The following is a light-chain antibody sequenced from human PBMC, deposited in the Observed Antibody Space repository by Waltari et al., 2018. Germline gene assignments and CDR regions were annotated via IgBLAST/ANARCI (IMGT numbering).Light chain of an antibody. V-gene: IGLV3-19*01. CDR2: GKN. CDR1: SLRTYY. CDR3: NSRDTIGDHVV. J-gene: IGLJ2*01. Sequence: SSELTQDPAVSVALGQTVRITCQGDSLRTYYASWYQQKPGQAPVLVFYGKNNRPSRIPDRFSYSSSGNTASFIIPGTQAEDGAVYFCNSRDTIGDHVVFGGGTKLTVL.